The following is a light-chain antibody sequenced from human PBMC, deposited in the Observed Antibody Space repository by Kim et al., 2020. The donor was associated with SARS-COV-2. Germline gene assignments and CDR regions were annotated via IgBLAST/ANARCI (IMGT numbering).Light chain of an antibody. CDR2: ETS. V-gene: IGLV7-46*01. J-gene: IGLJ1*01. CDR1: TGAVTSGHY. CDR3: LLSYSGARV. Sequence: PGGTVTLPCGSSTGAVTSGHYPYWFQQKPGQAPRTLIYETSNKYSWTPARFSGSLLGGKAALTLSGAQPEDEAEYYCLLSYSGARVFGTGTKVTVL.